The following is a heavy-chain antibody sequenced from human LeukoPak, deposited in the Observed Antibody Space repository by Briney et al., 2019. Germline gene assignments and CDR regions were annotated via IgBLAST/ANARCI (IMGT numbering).Heavy chain of an antibody. Sequence: GGSLRLSCAASGFTFSTYSMNWVRQAPGKGLEWVSYISSSSTIYYADSVKGRFTISRDNSKNTLYLQMNSLRAEDTAVYYCAKDDVGIAAPLDYWGQGTLVTVSS. CDR2: ISSSSTI. J-gene: IGHJ4*02. CDR3: AKDDVGIAAPLDY. V-gene: IGHV3-48*01. D-gene: IGHD6-13*01. CDR1: GFTFSTYS.